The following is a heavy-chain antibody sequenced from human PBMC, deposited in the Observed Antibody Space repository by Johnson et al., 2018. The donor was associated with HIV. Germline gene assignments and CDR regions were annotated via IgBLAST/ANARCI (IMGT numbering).Heavy chain of an antibody. V-gene: IGHV3-7*05. CDR2: INEDGTGK. CDR3: ARDPDWSAFDI. CDR1: GFSFSTSY. Sequence: GFSFSTSYMTWVRQAPGKGLEWVATINEDGTGKNHVDSVKGRFSISRDNTKNSLYLQMDSLRVDDTAVYYCARDPDWSAFDIWGQGTMVTVSS. J-gene: IGHJ3*02. D-gene: IGHD3-9*01.